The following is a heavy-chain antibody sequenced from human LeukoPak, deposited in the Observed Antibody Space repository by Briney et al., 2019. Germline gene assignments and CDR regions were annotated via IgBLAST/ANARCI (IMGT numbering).Heavy chain of an antibody. J-gene: IGHJ4*02. CDR1: GVTLITHI. V-gene: IGHV1-69*04. Sequence: GASVKVSCKASGVTLITHIISWVRQAPGQGLEWMGRIIPMLSITNYAQKFQGRVTMTRDTSTSTVYMELSSLRSEDTAVYYCARDGKDYFDYWGQGTLVTVSS. CDR2: IIPMLSIT. CDR3: ARDGKDYFDY. D-gene: IGHD1-26*01.